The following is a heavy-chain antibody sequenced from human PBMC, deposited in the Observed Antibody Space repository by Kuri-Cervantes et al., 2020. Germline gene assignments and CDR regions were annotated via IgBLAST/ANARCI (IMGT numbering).Heavy chain of an antibody. CDR3: ARDLGGSFGWFDP. D-gene: IGHD3-16*01. J-gene: IGHJ5*02. CDR1: GYTFTSYY. V-gene: IGHV1-46*01. Sequence: GESLKISCKASGYTFTSYYMHWVRQAPGQGLEWMGIINPSGGSTSYAQKFQGRVTMTGDTSTSTVYMELSSLRSEDTAVYYCARDLGGSFGWFDPWGQGTRGTVSS. CDR2: INPSGGST.